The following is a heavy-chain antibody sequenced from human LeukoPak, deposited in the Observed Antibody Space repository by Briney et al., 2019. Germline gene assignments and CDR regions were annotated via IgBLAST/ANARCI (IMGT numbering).Heavy chain of an antibody. V-gene: IGHV5-51*01. Sequence: GESLKISCKGSGYDFTHYWIGWVRQVPGKGLEWMGLIFPGDSDTIYSPSFQGLVTISVDKSINPAYLQWSSLKASDTAIYYRARDEFDLWGGGNLVTVSS. CDR2: IFPGDSDT. CDR1: GYDFTHYW. J-gene: IGHJ4*01. CDR3: ARDEFDL.